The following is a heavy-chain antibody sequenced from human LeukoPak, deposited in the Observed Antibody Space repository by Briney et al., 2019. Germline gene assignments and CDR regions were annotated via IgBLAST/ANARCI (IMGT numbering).Heavy chain of an antibody. Sequence: GGSLRLSCAASGFTFSSYAMSWVRQAPGKGLEWVSAISGGGGSTYYADSVKGRFTISRDNSKNTLYVQMNSLRAEDTAVYYCAKLLDNDSSGLERDYWGQGTLVTFSS. D-gene: IGHD3-22*01. J-gene: IGHJ4*02. CDR3: AKLLDNDSSGLERDY. CDR1: GFTFSSYA. CDR2: ISGGGGST. V-gene: IGHV3-23*01.